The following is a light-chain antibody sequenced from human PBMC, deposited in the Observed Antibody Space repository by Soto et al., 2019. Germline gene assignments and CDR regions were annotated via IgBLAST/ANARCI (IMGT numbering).Light chain of an antibody. CDR1: QSFSTY. CDR2: GIS. Sequence: DFQMTQSPCSLSASVGDRVTITCRASQSFSTYLACYQQKPGKVPKLLISGISTLQSGVPSRFSGSGYGTEFTLTISNLQPEDFAVYYSQQRCNWPLTFGQGTRLEIK. J-gene: IGKJ5*01. V-gene: IGKV1-27*01. CDR3: QQRCNWPLT.